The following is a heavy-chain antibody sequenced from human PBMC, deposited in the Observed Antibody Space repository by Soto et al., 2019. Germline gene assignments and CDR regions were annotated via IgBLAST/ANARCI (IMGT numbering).Heavy chain of an antibody. Sequence: VASVKVSCKASGGTFSSYAISWVRQAPGQGLEWMGGIIPIFGTANYAQKFQGRVTITADESTSTAYMELSSLRSEDTAVYYCATDYYDSSGYHVGYWGQGTLVTVSS. V-gene: IGHV1-69*13. CDR1: GGTFSSYA. J-gene: IGHJ4*02. CDR2: IIPIFGTA. D-gene: IGHD3-22*01. CDR3: ATDYYDSSGYHVGY.